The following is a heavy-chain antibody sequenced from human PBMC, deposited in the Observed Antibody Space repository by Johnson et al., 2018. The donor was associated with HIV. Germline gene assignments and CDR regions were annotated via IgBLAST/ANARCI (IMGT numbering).Heavy chain of an antibody. Sequence: EKLVESGGGLVQPGGSLRLSCAASGITVNTNYMSWVRRAPGKGLEWVSVIFSVGNTYYADSVKGRFTISRDNSRNMLYLQMNSLRPEDTAVYYCAKEQLLRAFDIWGQGTMVTVSS. J-gene: IGHJ3*02. D-gene: IGHD2-15*01. CDR2: IFSVGNT. CDR3: AKEQLLRAFDI. CDR1: GITVNTNY. V-gene: IGHV3-66*02.